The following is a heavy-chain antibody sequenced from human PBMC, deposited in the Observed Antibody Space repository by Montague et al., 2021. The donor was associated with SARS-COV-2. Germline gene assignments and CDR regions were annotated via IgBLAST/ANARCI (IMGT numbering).Heavy chain of an antibody. Sequence: SETLSLTCTVSGGSISSSSYYWGWIRQPPGKGLEWIGSIYYSGSTYYNPSLKSRVTISVDTSKNQFSLKLSSVTAADTAVYYCARQMGQSSIFGVVIQHYFDYWGQGTLVTVSS. CDR3: ARQMGQSSIFGVVIQHYFDY. J-gene: IGHJ4*02. CDR1: GGSISSSSYY. CDR2: IYYSGST. D-gene: IGHD3-3*01. V-gene: IGHV4-39*01.